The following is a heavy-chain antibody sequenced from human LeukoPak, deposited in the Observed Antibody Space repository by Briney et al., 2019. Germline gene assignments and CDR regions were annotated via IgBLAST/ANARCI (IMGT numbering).Heavy chain of an antibody. D-gene: IGHD3-3*01. CDR3: ARVNGGGTIFGVVIKSPQAFDI. Sequence: KASETLSLTCTVSGYSISSGYYWGWIRQPPGKGLEWMGSIYHSGSTYYNPSLKSRVTISVDTSKNQFSLKLSSVTAADTAVYYCARVNGGGTIFGVVIKSPQAFDIWGQGTMVTVSS. CDR1: GYSISSGYY. CDR2: IYHSGST. J-gene: IGHJ3*02. V-gene: IGHV4-38-2*02.